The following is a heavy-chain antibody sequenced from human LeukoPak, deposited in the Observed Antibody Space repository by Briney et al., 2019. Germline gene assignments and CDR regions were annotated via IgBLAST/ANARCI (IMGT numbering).Heavy chain of an antibody. CDR3: ARLKGRYGYSYGGPP. V-gene: IGHV4-61*09. CDR1: GGSISSGSFC. J-gene: IGHJ5*02. D-gene: IGHD5-18*01. CDR2: IYTSGST. Sequence: PSETLSLTCTVSGGSISSGSFCWSWIRQPAGKGLEWIGHIYTSGSTNYNPSLKSRVTISVDTSKNQFSLKLSSVTAADTAVYYCARLKGRYGYSYGGPPWGQGTLVTVSS.